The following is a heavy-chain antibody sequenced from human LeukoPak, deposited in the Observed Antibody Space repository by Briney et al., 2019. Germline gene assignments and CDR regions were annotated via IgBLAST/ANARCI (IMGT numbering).Heavy chain of an antibody. V-gene: IGHV4-61*02. CDR3: ARGHYYRG. J-gene: IGHJ4*02. D-gene: IGHD3-10*01. Sequence: SETLSLTCTVSGGSVSSENSYWNWIRQPAGKGLEWIGRIYADGSSTYNPSLKSRVTISVDTSKNQFSLRLTSMTAADTAVYYCARGHYYRGWGQGTLVTVSS. CDR2: IYADGSS. CDR1: GGSVSSENSY.